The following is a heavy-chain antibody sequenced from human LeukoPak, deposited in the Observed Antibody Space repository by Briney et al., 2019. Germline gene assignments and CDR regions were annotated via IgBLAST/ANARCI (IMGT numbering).Heavy chain of an antibody. V-gene: IGHV3-15*01. D-gene: IGHD5-18*01. CDR3: TGAVSAGGYSYDYPIYGL. J-gene: IGHJ4*02. Sequence: PGGSLRLSCAASGFIFSDAWMSWVRQAPGKGLEWVGRIKSKTDGGTTDYGAPVKGRFTISRDDSKNTLYLQMNSLKIEDTAVYYCTGAVSAGGYSYDYPIYGLWGQGTLVTVSS. CDR2: IKSKTDGGTT. CDR1: GFIFSDAW.